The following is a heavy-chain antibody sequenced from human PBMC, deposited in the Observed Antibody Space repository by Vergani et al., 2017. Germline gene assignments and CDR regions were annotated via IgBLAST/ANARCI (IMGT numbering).Heavy chain of an antibody. CDR3: ARGGRGLWLLRRAFDI. D-gene: IGHD1-26*01. V-gene: IGHV3-30-3*01. CDR1: GFTFSSYA. CDR2: ISYDGSNK. Sequence: QVQLVESGGGVVQPGRSLRLSCAASGFTFSSYAMHWVRQAPGKGLEWVAVISYDGSNKYYADSVKGRFTISRDNSKNTVYLQMNSVRAEDTAVYYCARGGRGLWLLRRAFDIWGQGTMVTVSS. J-gene: IGHJ3*02.